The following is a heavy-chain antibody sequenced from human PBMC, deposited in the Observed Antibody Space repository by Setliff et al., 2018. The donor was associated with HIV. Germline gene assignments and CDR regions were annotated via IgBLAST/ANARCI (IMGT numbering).Heavy chain of an antibody. J-gene: IGHJ4*02. CDR1: SGSIHSGSYY. CDR3: ARVGGKGYSNFLDS. D-gene: IGHD2-15*01. Sequence: PSETLSLTCIVSSGSIHSGSYYWSWIRQPVGKGLEWIGRIYTSGSTDYNPSLKSRVAISVDTSKNHFSLNLTSVTAADTAIYFCARVGGKGYSNFLDSWGQGLLGTVSS. V-gene: IGHV4-61*02. CDR2: IYTSGST.